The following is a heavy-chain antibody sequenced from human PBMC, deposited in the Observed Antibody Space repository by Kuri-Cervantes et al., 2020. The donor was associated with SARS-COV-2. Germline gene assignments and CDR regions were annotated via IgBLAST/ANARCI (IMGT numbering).Heavy chain of an antibody. J-gene: IGHJ4*02. D-gene: IGHD6-6*01. V-gene: IGHV1-2*02. CDR1: GYTFTGYY. Sequence: ASVKVSCKASGYTFTGYYMHWVRQAPGQGLEWMGWINPNGGGTNYAQKLQGRVTMTTDTSTSTAYMELRSLRSDDTAVYYCARLVRSIAAPGFLLFDYWGQGTLVTVSS. CDR2: INPNGGGT. CDR3: ARLVRSIAAPGFLLFDY.